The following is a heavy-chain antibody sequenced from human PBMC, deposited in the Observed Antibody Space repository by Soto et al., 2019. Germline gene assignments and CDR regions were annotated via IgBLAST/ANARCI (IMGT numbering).Heavy chain of an antibody. V-gene: IGHV1-3*01. J-gene: IGHJ3*02. CDR2: INAGNGNT. Sequence: GASVKVSCKASGYTFTSYAMHWVRQAPGQRLEWMGWINAGNGNTKYSQKFQGRVTITRDTSASTAYMELSSLRSEDTAVYYCAVPGIAAAGTLSVGAFDIWGQGTMVTVSS. CDR1: GYTFTSYA. D-gene: IGHD6-13*01. CDR3: AVPGIAAAGTLSVGAFDI.